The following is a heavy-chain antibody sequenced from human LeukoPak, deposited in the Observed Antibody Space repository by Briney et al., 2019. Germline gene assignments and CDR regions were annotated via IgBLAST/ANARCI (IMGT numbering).Heavy chain of an antibody. Sequence: SETLSLTCTVSGGSISSSSYYWGWIRQPPGKGLEWIGSIYYSGSTYYNPSLKSRVTISVDTSKNQFSLKLSSVTAADTAVYYCARRTYSRIIGGYDYYFDYWGQGTLVTVSS. J-gene: IGHJ4*02. D-gene: IGHD5-12*01. CDR3: ARRTYSRIIGGYDYYFDY. V-gene: IGHV4-39*01. CDR1: GGSISSSSYY. CDR2: IYYSGST.